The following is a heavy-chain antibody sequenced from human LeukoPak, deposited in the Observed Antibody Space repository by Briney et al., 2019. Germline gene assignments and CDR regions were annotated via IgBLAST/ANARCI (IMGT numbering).Heavy chain of an antibody. V-gene: IGHV3-11*04. CDR1: GFTFSDYY. J-gene: IGHJ5*02. CDR2: ISSSGSTI. Sequence: GGSLRLSCAASGFTFSDYYMSWIRQAPRKGLEWVSYISSSGSTIYYADSVKGRFTISRDNAKNSLYLQMNSLRAEDTAVYYCARGRTLDFWSGYYTSLPRVGNWFDPWGQGTLVTVSS. CDR3: ARGRTLDFWSGYYTSLPRVGNWFDP. D-gene: IGHD3-3*01.